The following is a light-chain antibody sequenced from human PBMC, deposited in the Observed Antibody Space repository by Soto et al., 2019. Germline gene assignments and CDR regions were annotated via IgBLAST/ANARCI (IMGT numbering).Light chain of an antibody. CDR1: QGISSW. CDR3: QQTSSFPLT. J-gene: IGKJ4*01. V-gene: IGKV1-12*01. CDR2: KAS. Sequence: IQMTQSPFSVSASVGDRVTITCRASQGISSWLAWYHQKPGKSPTLLIYKASNLQTAVPSRFSGSGSGTDFTLTISSLRPEDFATYYCQQTSSFPLTVGGGTKVDIK.